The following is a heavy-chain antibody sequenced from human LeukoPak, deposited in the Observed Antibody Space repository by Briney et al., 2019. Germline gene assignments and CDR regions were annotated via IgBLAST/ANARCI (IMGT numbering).Heavy chain of an antibody. Sequence: GRSLRLSCAAAGFTFSNYAMHWLRQTPGKGLEWVALISYDVGIKFYADSVKGRFTISRDNSKITLYLQVTSLRVEDTAVYYGARGRGGSYSELDHWGQGTLVTVSS. J-gene: IGHJ4*02. CDR1: GFTFSNYA. V-gene: IGHV3-30-3*01. CDR2: ISYDVGIK. D-gene: IGHD1-26*01. CDR3: ARGRGGSYSELDH.